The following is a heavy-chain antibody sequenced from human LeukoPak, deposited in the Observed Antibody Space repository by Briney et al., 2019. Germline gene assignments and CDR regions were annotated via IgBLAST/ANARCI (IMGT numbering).Heavy chain of an antibody. D-gene: IGHD3-10*01. Sequence: GSLRLSCAASGFTFSSYGMHWVRQAPGKGLEWVAFIRYDGSNKYYADSVKGRFIISRDNAKKSLYLQMNSLRAEDTAVYYCARELLWFGLPDGMDVWGQGTTVTVSS. CDR1: GFTFSSYG. V-gene: IGHV3-30*02. J-gene: IGHJ6*02. CDR2: IRYDGSNK. CDR3: ARELLWFGLPDGMDV.